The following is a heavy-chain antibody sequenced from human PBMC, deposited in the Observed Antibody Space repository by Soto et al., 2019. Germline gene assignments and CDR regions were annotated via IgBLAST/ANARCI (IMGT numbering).Heavy chain of an antibody. CDR3: ARGGYVGYDFWSGYYSPYYFDY. J-gene: IGHJ4*02. CDR2: MNPNSGNT. Sequence: ASVKVSCKASGYTFTSYDINWVRQATGQGLEWMGWMNPNSGNTGYAQKFRGRVTMTRNTSISTAYMELSSLRSEDTAVYYCARGGYVGYDFWSGYYSPYYFDYWGQGTLVTVSS. D-gene: IGHD3-3*01. V-gene: IGHV1-8*01. CDR1: GYTFTSYD.